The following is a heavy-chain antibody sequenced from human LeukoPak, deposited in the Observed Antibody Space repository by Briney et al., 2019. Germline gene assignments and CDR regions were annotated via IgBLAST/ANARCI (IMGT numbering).Heavy chain of an antibody. V-gene: IGHV4-34*01. CDR3: ARGFSH. CDR1: GGSFIDYY. J-gene: IGHJ4*02. CDR2: IDHSGST. Sequence: SETLSHTCAVYGGSFIDYYWSWLRHPPGKGLEWIGEIDHSGSTTYNPSLKSRVTISVDTSKNQFSLKLNSVTAADTAVYYCARGFSHWGQGTLVTVSS.